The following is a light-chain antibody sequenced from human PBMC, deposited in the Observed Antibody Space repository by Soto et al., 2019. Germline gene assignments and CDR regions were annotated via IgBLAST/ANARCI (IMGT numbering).Light chain of an antibody. Sequence: EIVLTQSPATQSLSPGERATLSCRASQSVSSYLAWYQQKPGQAPRLLIYDASNRATGIPARFSGSGSGTDFTLTISSLEPEDFAVYYCQQRSSWPALTFGGGTKVEIK. CDR2: DAS. J-gene: IGKJ4*01. CDR3: QQRSSWPALT. CDR1: QSVSSY. V-gene: IGKV3-11*01.